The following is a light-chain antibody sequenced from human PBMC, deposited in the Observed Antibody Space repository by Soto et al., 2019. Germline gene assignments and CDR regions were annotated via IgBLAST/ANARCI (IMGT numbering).Light chain of an antibody. J-gene: IGKJ3*01. V-gene: IGKV3-15*01. CDR1: LSVASN. CDR2: GAS. Sequence: ETVMTQSPATLSVSPGEKATLSCRASLSVASNLAWYQQRPGQAPRLLIYGASTRATGIPVRFSGSGSGTEFTLTISSLQSEDFGFYYCQQYNKWPLFTFGPGTRVDMK. CDR3: QQYNKWPLFT.